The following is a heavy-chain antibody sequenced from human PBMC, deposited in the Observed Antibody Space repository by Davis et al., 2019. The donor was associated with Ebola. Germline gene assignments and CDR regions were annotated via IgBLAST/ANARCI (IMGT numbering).Heavy chain of an antibody. V-gene: IGHV6-1*01. J-gene: IGHJ6*02. Sequence: QSPSLTRAISGDSVPGRSGAWNWTRQSPSRGLEWLGRTYYSSKWYTDSTLSVKSRITINPDTSTNQLSLQLNSVTPEDTAVYYCVRGWGRSGLDVWGQGTTVTVSS. D-gene: IGHD3-16*01. CDR1: GDSVPGRSGA. CDR2: TYYSSKWYT. CDR3: VRGWGRSGLDV.